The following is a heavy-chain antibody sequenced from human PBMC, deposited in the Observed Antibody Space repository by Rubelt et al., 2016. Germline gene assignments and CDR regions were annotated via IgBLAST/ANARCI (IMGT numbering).Heavy chain of an antibody. J-gene: IGHJ4*02. Sequence: SYSMNWVRQAPGKGLEWIAYISSTSGTLSYAASVKGRFTVARDNAINSMYLQMRSLRAEDTAIYYCARDLSRYSSWYHPLGGQGTLVTVSS. D-gene: IGHD6-13*01. CDR2: ISSTSGTL. V-gene: IGHV3-48*01. CDR1: SYS. CDR3: ARDLSRYSSWYHPL.